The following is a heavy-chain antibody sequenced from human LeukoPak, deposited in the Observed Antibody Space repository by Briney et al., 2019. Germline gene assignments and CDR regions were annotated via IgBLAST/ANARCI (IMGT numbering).Heavy chain of an antibody. CDR3: AKEAIVVVPAAGDY. CDR1: GFTFSSFA. V-gene: IGHV3-23*01. D-gene: IGHD2-2*01. J-gene: IGHJ4*02. CDR2: ISGSGGSK. Sequence: GGSLRLSCAASGFTFSSFAMSWVRQAPGKGLEWVSGISGSGGSKYYADSVKGRFTISRDNSKNTLYLQMNSLRAEDTAVYYCAKEAIVVVPAAGDYWGQGTLVTVSS.